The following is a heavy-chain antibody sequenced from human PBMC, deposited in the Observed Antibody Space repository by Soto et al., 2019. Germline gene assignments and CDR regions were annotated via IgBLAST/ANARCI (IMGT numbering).Heavy chain of an antibody. J-gene: IGHJ4*02. D-gene: IGHD6-13*01. V-gene: IGHV3-11*05. CDR2: ISSSTNHT. CDR3: ARGRGAADHALAF. Sequence: QVQLVESGGGLVKPGGSLRLSCAVSGFTFSDYYMTWIRQAPGKGLEWVSYISSSTNHTNYADSVKGQFTISRDNTKKSVVLQMNSLIAEDTAVYYCARGRGAADHALAFWGQGTRDTVSS. CDR1: GFTFSDYY.